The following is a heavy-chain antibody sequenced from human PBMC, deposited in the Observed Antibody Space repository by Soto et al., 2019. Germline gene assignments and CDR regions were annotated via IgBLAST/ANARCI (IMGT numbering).Heavy chain of an antibody. CDR3: ARDEYCSGGSCCSRGAFDI. J-gene: IGHJ3*02. CDR1: GGSISSYY. CDR2: IYYSGST. D-gene: IGHD2-15*01. V-gene: IGHV4-59*01. Sequence: PSETLSLTCTVSGGSISSYYWSWIRQPPGKGLEWIGYIYYSGSTNYNPSLKSRVTISVDTCKNQFSLKLSSVTAADTAVYYCARDEYCSGGSCCSRGAFDIWGQGTMVTVSS.